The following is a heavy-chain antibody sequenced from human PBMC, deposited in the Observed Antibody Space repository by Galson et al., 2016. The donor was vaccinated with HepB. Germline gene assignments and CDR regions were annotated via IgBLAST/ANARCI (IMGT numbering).Heavy chain of an antibody. Sequence: SVKVSCKASGYTFTTYAVHWVRQAPGQRLEWMGWINAGNGNTKYSQKFQGRVTIKRETSASTAYMELRSLRSEDTAVYYCARDSKWSSSGMDVWGQGTTVTVSS. D-gene: IGHD2-8*01. CDR1: GYTFTTYA. CDR3: ARDSKWSSSGMDV. J-gene: IGHJ6*02. V-gene: IGHV1-3*01. CDR2: INAGNGNT.